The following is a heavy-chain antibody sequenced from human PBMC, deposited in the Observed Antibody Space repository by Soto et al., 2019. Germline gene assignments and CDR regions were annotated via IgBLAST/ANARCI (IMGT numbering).Heavy chain of an antibody. J-gene: IGHJ6*02. Sequence: QVQLVESGGGVVQPGRSLRLSGRVSGFTFNNSGMHWVRQAPGKGLEWMAVISYDGSDKYYADSVKGRVIISRDNSKNTLNLEMNSLRAEDTAIYYCVKDRVPGAYGNYYGMDVWGQGTTVTVSS. D-gene: IGHD5-12*01. CDR3: VKDRVPGAYGNYYGMDV. V-gene: IGHV3-30*18. CDR1: GFTFNNSG. CDR2: ISYDGSDK.